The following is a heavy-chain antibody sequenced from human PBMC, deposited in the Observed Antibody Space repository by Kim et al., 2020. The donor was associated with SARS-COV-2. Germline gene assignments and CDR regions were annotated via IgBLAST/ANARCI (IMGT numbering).Heavy chain of an antibody. D-gene: IGHD1-1*01. J-gene: IGHJ6*02. Sequence: GGSLRLSCAASGFTFSSYSMNWVRQAPGKGLEWVSYISSSRSTIYYADSVKGRFTISRDNAKNSLYLQMNSLRDGDTAVYYCAREGDNWNDEGGYGMDVWGQGTTVTVSS. CDR1: GFTFSSYS. V-gene: IGHV3-48*02. CDR3: AREGDNWNDEGGYGMDV. CDR2: ISSSRSTI.